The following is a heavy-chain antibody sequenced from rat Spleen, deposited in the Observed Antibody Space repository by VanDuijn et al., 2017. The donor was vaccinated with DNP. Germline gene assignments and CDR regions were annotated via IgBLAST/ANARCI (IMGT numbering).Heavy chain of an antibody. CDR2: IWGGGST. CDR3: TRVRTTVAPFDY. Sequence: QVQLKESGPGLVQPSRTLSLTCTVSGFSLSSYGVSWVRQPPGKGLEWIAGIWGGGSTDYNSTLKSRLSVSRDTSKSQVFLKMNSLQTEDTAIYFCTRVRTTVAPFDYWGQGVMVTVSS. V-gene: IGHV2-15*01. CDR1: GFSLSSYG. J-gene: IGHJ2*01. D-gene: IGHD1-3*01.